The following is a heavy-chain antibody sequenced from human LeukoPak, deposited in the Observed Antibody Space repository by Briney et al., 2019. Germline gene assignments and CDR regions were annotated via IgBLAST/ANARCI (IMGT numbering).Heavy chain of an antibody. V-gene: IGHV4-31*03. CDR3: AREDILTGYSDY. J-gene: IGHJ4*02. CDR1: GGSISSGGYY. CDR2: IYYSGST. Sequence: SETLSLTCTVSGGSISSGGYYWSWIRQHPGKGLEWIGYIYYSGSTYYNPSLKSRVTISVDTSKNQFSLKLSSVTAADTAVYYCAREDILTGYSDYWGQGTLVTVSS. D-gene: IGHD3-9*01.